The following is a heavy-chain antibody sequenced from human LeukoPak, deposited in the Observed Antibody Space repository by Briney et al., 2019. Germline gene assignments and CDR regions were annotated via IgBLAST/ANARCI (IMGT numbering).Heavy chain of an antibody. Sequence: PSETLSLTSTVSGSSIGTYSWSWIRQPPREGLGWVGYIYITGGAPYNPSLKRRVTLSLDTSTNPISLRLSSVTAADTAVFYCARHRAEMATITDDAFDIWGQGTMVTVSS. V-gene: IGHV4-4*09. J-gene: IGHJ3*02. CDR2: IYITGGA. CDR1: GSSIGTYS. CDR3: ARHRAEMATITDDAFDI. D-gene: IGHD5-24*01.